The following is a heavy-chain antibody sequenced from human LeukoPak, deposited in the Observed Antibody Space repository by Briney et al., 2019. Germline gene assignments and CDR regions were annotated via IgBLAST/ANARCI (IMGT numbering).Heavy chain of an antibody. J-gene: IGHJ6*04. V-gene: IGHV3-48*03. D-gene: IGHD3-10*02. CDR1: GFTFSSYE. CDR3: AELGITMIGGV. CDR2: ISSSGSTI. Sequence: GGSLRLSCAASGFTFSSYEMNWVRQAPGKGVGWVSYISSSGSTIYYADSVKGRCTISRDNAKNSLYLQMNSLRAEDTAVYYSAELGITMIGGVWGKGTTVTTSS.